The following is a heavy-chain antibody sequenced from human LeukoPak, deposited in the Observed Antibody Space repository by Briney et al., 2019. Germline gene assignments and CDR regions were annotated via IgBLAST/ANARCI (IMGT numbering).Heavy chain of an antibody. J-gene: IGHJ4*02. V-gene: IGHV3-7*01. CDR1: GFTFSSYS. CDR2: IKQDGSEK. CDR3: ARAPRDYYDSSGYWSC. D-gene: IGHD3-22*01. Sequence: GGSLRLSCAASGFTFSSYSMNWVRQAPGKGLEWVANIKQDGSEKYYVDSVKGRFTISRDNAKNSLYQQMNSLRAEDTAVYYCARAPRDYYDSSGYWSCWGQGTLVTVSS.